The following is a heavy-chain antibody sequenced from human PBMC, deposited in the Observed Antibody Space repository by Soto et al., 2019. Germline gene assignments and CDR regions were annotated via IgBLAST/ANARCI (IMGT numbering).Heavy chain of an antibody. CDR1: GGSISSGDYY. CDR2: IYYSGST. D-gene: IGHD3-10*01. CDR3: DRVVITMVRVDIDY. V-gene: IGHV4-30-4*01. Sequence: SETLSLTCTVPGGSISSGDYYWSWIRQPPGKGLEWIGYIYYSGSTYYNPSLKSRVAISVDTSKNQFSLKLSSVTAADTAVYYCDRVVITMVRVDIDYWGQGTLVTV. J-gene: IGHJ4*02.